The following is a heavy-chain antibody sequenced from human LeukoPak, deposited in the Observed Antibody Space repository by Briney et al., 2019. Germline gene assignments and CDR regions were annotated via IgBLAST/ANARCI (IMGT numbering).Heavy chain of an antibody. CDR1: GGSISSSSYY. CDR2: IYYSGST. Sequence: PSETLSLTCTVSGGSISSSSYYWGWIRQPPGKGLEWIGSIYYSGSTYYNPSLKSRVTISVDTSKNQFSLKLSSVTAADTAVYYCARVTPDYGDAGEFDYWGQGTLVTVSS. CDR3: ARVTPDYGDAGEFDY. J-gene: IGHJ4*02. V-gene: IGHV4-39*07. D-gene: IGHD4-17*01.